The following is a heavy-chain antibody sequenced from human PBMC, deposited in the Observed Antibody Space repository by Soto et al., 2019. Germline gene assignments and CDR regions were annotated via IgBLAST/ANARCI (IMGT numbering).Heavy chain of an antibody. V-gene: IGHV4-34*01. CDR1: GGSFSGYY. J-gene: IGHJ4*02. Sequence: SETLSLTCAFYGGSFSGYYWSWIRQPPGKGLEWIGEINHSGSTNYNPSLKSRVTISVDTSKNQFSLKLSSVTAADTAVYYCARAVGRHFDWLLLSRPFDYWGQGTLVTISS. D-gene: IGHD3-9*01. CDR3: ARAVGRHFDWLLLSRPFDY. CDR2: INHSGST.